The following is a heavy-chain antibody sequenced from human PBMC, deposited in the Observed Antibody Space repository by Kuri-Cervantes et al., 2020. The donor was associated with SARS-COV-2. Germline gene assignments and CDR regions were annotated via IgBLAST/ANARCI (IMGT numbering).Heavy chain of an antibody. D-gene: IGHD1-7*01. Sequence: GESLKISCAASGFTFSSYGMHWVRQAPGKGLEWVAVISYDGSNKYYADSVKGRFTIFRDNSKNTLYLQMNSLRAEDTAVYYCAKVLGVELRLIDYWGQGTLVTVSS. V-gene: IGHV3-30*18. CDR3: AKVLGVELRLIDY. CDR1: GFTFSSYG. J-gene: IGHJ4*02. CDR2: ISYDGSNK.